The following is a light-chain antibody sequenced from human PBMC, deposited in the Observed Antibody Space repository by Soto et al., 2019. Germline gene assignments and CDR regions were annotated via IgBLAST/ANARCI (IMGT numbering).Light chain of an antibody. CDR1: ETVATN. V-gene: IGKV3-15*01. CDR3: QQYFEWPPMT. Sequence: EVVMTQSPATLSVSPGERATISCRASETVATNLAWYQQKPGQAPRHLISGASTRAAGISDRFRGSGSGTEFTLTISSLRSEDSAIYYCQQYFEWPPMTFGQGTKADIK. J-gene: IGKJ1*01. CDR2: GAS.